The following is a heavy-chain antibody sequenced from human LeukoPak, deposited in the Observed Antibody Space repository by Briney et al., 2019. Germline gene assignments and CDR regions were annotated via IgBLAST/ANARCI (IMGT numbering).Heavy chain of an antibody. Sequence: PGGSLRLSCAASGFTFSSYSMNWVRQAPGKGLEWVSSISSRSSYIYYADSVKGRFTLSGDNAKNSLYLQMNSLRAEDTAVYYCAREGTGTNTLDYWGRGTLVTVSS. CDR1: GFTFSSYS. D-gene: IGHD1-7*01. CDR3: AREGTGTNTLDY. V-gene: IGHV3-21*01. CDR2: ISSRSSYI. J-gene: IGHJ4*02.